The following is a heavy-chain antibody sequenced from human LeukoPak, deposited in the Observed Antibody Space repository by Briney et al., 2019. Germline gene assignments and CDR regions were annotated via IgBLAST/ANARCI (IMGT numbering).Heavy chain of an antibody. CDR3: TKYYYGSSGYLYYFDY. V-gene: IGHV3-15*01. CDR2: IKSKTDGGTA. J-gene: IGHJ4*02. D-gene: IGHD3-22*01. CDR1: GFTFTNAW. Sequence: PGGSLRLSCAASGFTFTNAWMSWVRQAPGKGLEWVGRIKSKTDGGTADYAAPVKGRFTISRDDSKNTLYLQMNSLKTEDTAVYYCTKYYYGSSGYLYYFDYWGQGTLVTVSS.